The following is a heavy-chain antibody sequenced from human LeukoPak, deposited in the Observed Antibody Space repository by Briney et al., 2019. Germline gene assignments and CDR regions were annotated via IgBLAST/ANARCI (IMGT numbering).Heavy chain of an antibody. V-gene: IGHV3-30-3*01. Sequence: PGGSLRLSCAASGFTFSSYAMHWVRQAPGKGLEWVAVISYDGSNKYYADSVKGRFTISRDNSKNTLYMQMNSLRADDTAVYYCERDPSSLNANPDYWGQGTLVTGSS. CDR1: GFTFSSYA. CDR2: ISYDGSNK. D-gene: IGHD2-2*01. CDR3: ERDPSSLNANPDY. J-gene: IGHJ4*02.